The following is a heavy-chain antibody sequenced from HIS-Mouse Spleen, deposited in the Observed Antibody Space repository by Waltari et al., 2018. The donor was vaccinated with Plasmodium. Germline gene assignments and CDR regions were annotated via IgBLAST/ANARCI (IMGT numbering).Heavy chain of an antibody. Sequence: QLQLQESGPGLVKPSETLSLTCTVSGASISRSSYYWGWIRQPPGKGLEWIGSIYYSGSTYYNPSLKSRVTISVDTSKNQFSLKLSSVTAADTAVYYCARVDNTATDYWGQGTLVTVSS. CDR3: ARVDNTATDY. J-gene: IGHJ4*02. D-gene: IGHD5-18*01. CDR2: IYYSGST. CDR1: GASISRSSYY. V-gene: IGHV4-39*07.